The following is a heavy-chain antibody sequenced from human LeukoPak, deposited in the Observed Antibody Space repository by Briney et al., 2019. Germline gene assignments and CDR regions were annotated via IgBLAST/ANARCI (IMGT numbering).Heavy chain of an antibody. Sequence: QSGGSLRLSCAASGFTFSSYSMNWVRQAPGKGLEWVSTSSGNGGSTYYGDSVKGRFTISRDNVKNTLHLQMSSLRAEDTAVYYCARDSNWNNGGFDYWGQGTLVTVSA. D-gene: IGHD1/OR15-1a*01. J-gene: IGHJ4*02. CDR2: SSGNGGST. CDR3: ARDSNWNNGGFDY. CDR1: GFTFSSYS. V-gene: IGHV3-23*01.